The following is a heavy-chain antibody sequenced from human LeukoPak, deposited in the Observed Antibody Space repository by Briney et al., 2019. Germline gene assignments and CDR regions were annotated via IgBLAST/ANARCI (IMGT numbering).Heavy chain of an antibody. Sequence: GGSLRLSCAASGFTFDDYAMHWVRQAPGKGLEWVSGISWNSGSIGYADSVKGRFTISRDNAKNSPYLQMNSLRAEDTAVYYCAGDRGWDTAMVTPVRYFDYWGQGTLVTVSS. V-gene: IGHV3-9*01. J-gene: IGHJ4*02. CDR3: AGDRGWDTAMVTPVRYFDY. D-gene: IGHD5-18*01. CDR1: GFTFDDYA. CDR2: ISWNSGSI.